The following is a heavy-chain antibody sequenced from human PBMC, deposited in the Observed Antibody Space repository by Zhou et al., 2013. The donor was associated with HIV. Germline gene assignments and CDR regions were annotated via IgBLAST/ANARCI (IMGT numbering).Heavy chain of an antibody. V-gene: IGHV1-18*01. CDR1: GYIFTTYG. J-gene: IGHJ3*02. D-gene: IGHD6-6*01. CDR3: ARDHAGSSGRRAFDI. Sequence: QVQLVQSGAEVKKPGASVKVSCRASGYIFTTYGISWVRQAPGQGLEWMGWVSPYNGNINFAQSVQGRVTMTTDTSTNTAYMGXRGLRSDDTAMYYCARDHAGSSGRRAFDIWGQGTMVTVSA. CDR2: VSPYNGNI.